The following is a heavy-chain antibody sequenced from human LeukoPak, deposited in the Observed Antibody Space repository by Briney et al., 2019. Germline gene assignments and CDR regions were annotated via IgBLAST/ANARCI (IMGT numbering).Heavy chain of an antibody. D-gene: IGHD2-2*01. CDR3: ARDVIVVVPAANGMDV. CDR1: GFTFSSYG. CDR2: IWYDGSNK. J-gene: IGHJ6*02. Sequence: PGRSLRLSCAASGFTFSSYGMHWVRQAPGKGLEWVAVIWYDGSNKYYADSVKGRFTISRDNSKNTLYLQMNSLRAEDTAVYYCARDVIVVVPAANGMDVWGQGTTVTVS. V-gene: IGHV3-33*01.